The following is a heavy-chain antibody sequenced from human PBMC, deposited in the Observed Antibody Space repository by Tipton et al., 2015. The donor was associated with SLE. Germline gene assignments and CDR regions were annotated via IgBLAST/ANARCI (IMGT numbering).Heavy chain of an antibody. D-gene: IGHD3-3*01. CDR1: GGSISSGGYY. J-gene: IGHJ4*02. Sequence: TLSLTCTVSGGSISSGGYYWSWIRQHPGKGLEWIGYISYSGSTNYNPSLKGRVSISVDTSKNQFSLNLNSMTAADTAVYYCARAGNDFWSGYRPYFFDYWGQGALVTVSS. CDR2: ISYSGST. CDR3: ARAGNDFWSGYRPYFFDY. V-gene: IGHV4-61*08.